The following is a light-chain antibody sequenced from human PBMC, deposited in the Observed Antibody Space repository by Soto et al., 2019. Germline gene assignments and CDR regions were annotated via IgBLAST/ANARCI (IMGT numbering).Light chain of an antibody. Sequence: DIRMTQSPSSLSVSVGDGVTITCRSSETINNYLNWYQQKPGRAPKLMIHAASTFQSRVPSRFSGSGSGTDLTLTINSVKHDDFGTYSCQQSYTNPWTFGLGTRVEI. V-gene: IGKV1-39*01. CDR1: ETINNY. J-gene: IGKJ1*01. CDR2: AAS. CDR3: QQSYTNPWT.